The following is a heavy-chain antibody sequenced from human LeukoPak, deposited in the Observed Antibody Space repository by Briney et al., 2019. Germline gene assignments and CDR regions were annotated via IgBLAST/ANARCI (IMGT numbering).Heavy chain of an antibody. J-gene: IGHJ5*02. CDR3: ARTIAAAGSWFDP. V-gene: IGHV1-46*01. D-gene: IGHD6-13*01. Sequence: ASVKVSRKASGYTFTSYYMHWVRQAPGQGLEWMGIINPSGGSTSYAQKFQGRVTMTRDMSTSTVYMELSSLRSEDTAVYYCARTIAAAGSWFDPWGQGTLVTVSS. CDR1: GYTFTSYY. CDR2: INPSGGST.